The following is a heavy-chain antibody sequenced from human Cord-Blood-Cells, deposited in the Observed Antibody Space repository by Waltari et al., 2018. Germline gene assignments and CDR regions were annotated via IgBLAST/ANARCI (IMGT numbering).Heavy chain of an antibody. J-gene: IGHJ5*02. CDR3: AKVTASGNWFDP. CDR2: ISWDGGNT. CDR1: GFPFADYA. Sequence: EVQLVESGGVVVQPGGSLMLSCAASGFPFADYAMHRVRQAPGKGLEWVPLISWDGGNTYYADSVKGRFTISRDNSKNALYLQINSLRAEDTALYYCAKVTASGNWFDPWGQGTLVTVSS. V-gene: IGHV3-43D*03. D-gene: IGHD6-13*01.